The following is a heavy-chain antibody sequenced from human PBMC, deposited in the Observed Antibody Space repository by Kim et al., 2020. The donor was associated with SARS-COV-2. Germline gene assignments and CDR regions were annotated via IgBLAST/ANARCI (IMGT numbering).Heavy chain of an antibody. CDR3: ATSPYYDFWSGGQLDY. J-gene: IGHJ4*02. CDR2: ISGSGGST. CDR1: GFTFSSYA. V-gene: IGHV3-23*01. Sequence: GGSLRLSCAASGFTFSSYAMSWVRQAPGKGLEWVSAISGSGGSTYYADSVKGRFTISRDNSKNTLYLQMNSLRAEDTAVYYCATSPYYDFWSGGQLDYWGQGTLVTVSS. D-gene: IGHD3-3*01.